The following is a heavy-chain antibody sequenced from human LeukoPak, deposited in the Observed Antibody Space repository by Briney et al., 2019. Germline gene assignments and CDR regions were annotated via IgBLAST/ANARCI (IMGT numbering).Heavy chain of an antibody. Sequence: GGSLRLSCVASGFPFSSYWMTWVRQAPGKGLEWVANIKQDGSEKYYVDSVKGRFTISRDNAKNSLYLQMNSLRAEDTAVYYCANLRLEGWGQGTLVTVSS. CDR1: GFPFSSYW. D-gene: IGHD3-16*01. CDR2: IKQDGSEK. V-gene: IGHV3-7*01. J-gene: IGHJ4*02. CDR3: ANLRLEG.